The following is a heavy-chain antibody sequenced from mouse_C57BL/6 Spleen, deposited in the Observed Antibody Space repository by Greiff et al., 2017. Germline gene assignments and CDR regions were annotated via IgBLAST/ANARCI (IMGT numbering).Heavy chain of an antibody. V-gene: IGHV1-63*01. CDR2: IYPGGGYT. J-gene: IGHJ2*01. CDR1: GYTFTNYW. Sequence: QVQLQQSGAELVRPGTSVKMSCKASGYTFTNYWIGWAKQRPGHGLEWIGDIYPGGGYTNYNEKFKGKATLTADKSSSTAYMQFSSLTSEDSAIYYCARGDSNRDFDGWGKGTTLTVSS. D-gene: IGHD3-3*01. CDR3: ARGDSNRDFDG.